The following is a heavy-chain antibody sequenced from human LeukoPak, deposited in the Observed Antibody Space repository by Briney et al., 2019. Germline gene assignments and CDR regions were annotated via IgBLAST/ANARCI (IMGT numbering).Heavy chain of an antibody. V-gene: IGHV4-34*01. D-gene: IGHD6-6*01. J-gene: IGHJ4*02. CDR1: GGSFSGYY. CDR3: AGSSSSGDY. CDR2: INHSGST. Sequence: SETLSLTCAVYGGSFSGYYWSWIRQPPGKGLEWIGEINHSGSTNYNPSLKSRVTISVDTSKNQFSLKLSSVTAADTAVYYCAGSSSSGDYWGQGTLVTVSS.